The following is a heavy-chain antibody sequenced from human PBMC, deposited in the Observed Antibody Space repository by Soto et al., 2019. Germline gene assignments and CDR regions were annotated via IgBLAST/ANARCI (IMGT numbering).Heavy chain of an antibody. D-gene: IGHD1-20*01. CDR3: ARGITLPTPLDY. CDR1: GYPFTSYA. Sequence: QVQLVQSGAEEKKPGASVKVSCKASGYPFTSYAMHWVRQAPGQRLEWMGWINAGNGNTKYSQKFQGRVTITRDASASTAYLELSSLRSEDTAVYYCARGITLPTPLDYWGQGTLVTVS. J-gene: IGHJ4*02. CDR2: INAGNGNT. V-gene: IGHV1-3*05.